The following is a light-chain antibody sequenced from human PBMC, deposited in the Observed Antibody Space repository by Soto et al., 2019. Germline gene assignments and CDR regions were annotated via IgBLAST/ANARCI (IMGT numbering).Light chain of an antibody. CDR2: AAS. CDR1: QGISNY. CDR3: QKYTNVPT. J-gene: IGKJ4*01. V-gene: IGKV1-27*01. Sequence: DIQMTQSPSSLSASVGDRVTITCRASQGISNYLAWYQQIPGKVPKLLISAASTLQSGVPSWFSGSGSGTDFTLTISSLQPEYVATYYCQKYTNVPTFGGGTKVEIK.